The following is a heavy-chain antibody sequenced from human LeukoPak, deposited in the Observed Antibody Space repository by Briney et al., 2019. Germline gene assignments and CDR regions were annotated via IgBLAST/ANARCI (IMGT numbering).Heavy chain of an antibody. CDR3: ASNYCSSTSCYDHYYYGMDV. Sequence: SVKVSCKASGGTFSSYAIIWVRQAPGQGLEWMGRIIPIVGIANYAQKFQGRVTITADKSTSTAYMELSSLRSEDTAVYYCASNYCSSTSCYDHYYYGMDVWGQGTTVTVSS. D-gene: IGHD2-2*01. J-gene: IGHJ6*02. V-gene: IGHV1-69*04. CDR1: GGTFSSYA. CDR2: IIPIVGIA.